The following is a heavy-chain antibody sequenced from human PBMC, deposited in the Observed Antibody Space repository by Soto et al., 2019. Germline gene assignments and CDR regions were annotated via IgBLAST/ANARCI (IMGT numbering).Heavy chain of an antibody. D-gene: IGHD3-3*02. CDR3: ARDKDRQQLGGNYYYIMDV. J-gene: IGHJ6*01. V-gene: IGHV1-69*12. Sequence: QVQLVQSGAEVKKPGSSVKVSCKTSGGTFRTSAISWVRQAPGQGLEWMGGIMPVFPTPDYAQKFQGRVTITADESNSTASMELSSLRSEDTAVYYCARDKDRQQLGGNYYYIMDVWGQGTTVTVSS. CDR2: IMPVFPTP. CDR1: GGTFRTSA.